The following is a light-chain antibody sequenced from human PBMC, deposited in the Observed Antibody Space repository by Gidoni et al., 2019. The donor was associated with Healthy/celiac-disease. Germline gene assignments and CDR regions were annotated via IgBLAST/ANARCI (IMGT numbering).Light chain of an antibody. CDR2: AAS. Sequence: DIQMTQSPSSLSASVGDRVTITCRASQSTSSYLNWYQQKPGKATKLLIYAASSLQSSVPSRFIDREPVTDCTLTISRLQAEGCATYLCLQGYSTPPWTFGQGTKVEIK. V-gene: IGKV1-39*01. CDR3: LQGYSTPPWT. CDR1: QSTSSY. J-gene: IGKJ1*01.